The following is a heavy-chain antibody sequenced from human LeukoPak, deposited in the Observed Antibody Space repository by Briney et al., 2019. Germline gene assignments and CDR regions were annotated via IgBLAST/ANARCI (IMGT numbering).Heavy chain of an antibody. V-gene: IGHV1-8*03. Sequence: GATVKVSCKASGYTFTSYDINWVRQATGQGLEWMGWMNPNSGNTGYAQKFQGRVTITRNTSISTAYMELSSLRSEDTAVYYCARRITMVRMTVEDYMDVWGKGITVTISS. D-gene: IGHD3-10*01. CDR2: MNPNSGNT. J-gene: IGHJ6*03. CDR3: ARRITMVRMTVEDYMDV. CDR1: GYTFTSYD.